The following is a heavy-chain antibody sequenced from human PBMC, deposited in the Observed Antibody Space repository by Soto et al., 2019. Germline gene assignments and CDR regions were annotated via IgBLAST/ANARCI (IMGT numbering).Heavy chain of an antibody. D-gene: IGHD2-2*01. Sequence: QVQLVESGGGVVQPGRSLRLSCAASGFTFSSYAMHWVRQAPGKGLEWLAVISYDGSNKYYADSVKGRFTISRDNSKNTRLLQMNSLRAEDTAVYYCARSGVVPANWGMDVWGQGTTVTVSS. V-gene: IGHV3-30-3*01. J-gene: IGHJ6*02. CDR1: GFTFSSYA. CDR3: ARSGVVPANWGMDV. CDR2: ISYDGSNK.